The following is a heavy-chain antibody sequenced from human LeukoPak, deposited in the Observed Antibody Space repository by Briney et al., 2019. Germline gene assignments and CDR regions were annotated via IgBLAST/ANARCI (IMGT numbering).Heavy chain of an antibody. CDR1: GFTFSSYA. Sequence: GGSLRLSCAASGFTFSSYAMSWVRQAPGKGPEWVSAISGSGGSTYYADSVKGRFTISRDNSKNTLYLQMNNLRAEDTAVYYCAKDQDIVVVVAAHATDYWGQGTLVTVSS. V-gene: IGHV3-23*01. J-gene: IGHJ4*02. CDR3: AKDQDIVVVVAAHATDY. D-gene: IGHD2-15*01. CDR2: ISGSGGST.